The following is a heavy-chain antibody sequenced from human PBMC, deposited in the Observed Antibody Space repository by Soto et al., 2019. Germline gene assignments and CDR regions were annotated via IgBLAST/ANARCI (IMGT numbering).Heavy chain of an antibody. J-gene: IGHJ3*02. CDR1: GGTFSSYA. CDR2: IIPIFGTA. CDR3: ARDPRTVTMIPAFDI. Sequence: GASVKVSCKASGGTFSSYAISWVRQAPGQGLEWMGGIIPIFGTANYAQKFQGRVTITADESTSTAYMELSSLRSEDTAVYYCARDPRTVTMIPAFDIWGQGTMVTVS. V-gene: IGHV1-69*13. D-gene: IGHD3-22*01.